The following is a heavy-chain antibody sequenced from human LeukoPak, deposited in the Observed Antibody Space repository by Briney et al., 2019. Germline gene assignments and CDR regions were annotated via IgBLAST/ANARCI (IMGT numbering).Heavy chain of an antibody. V-gene: IGHV1-18*01. CDR1: GYTFNSHY. J-gene: IGHJ3*02. CDR2: ISGYNGKT. CDR3: ARGPLTDDAFDI. Sequence: ASVKVSCKTSGYTFNSHYVGWVRQAPGQGLEWMGWISGYNGKTNYAQKLQGRVTMTTDTSTTTAYMELRSLRSDDTAVYYCARGPLTDDAFDIWGQGTMVTVSS. D-gene: IGHD4/OR15-4a*01.